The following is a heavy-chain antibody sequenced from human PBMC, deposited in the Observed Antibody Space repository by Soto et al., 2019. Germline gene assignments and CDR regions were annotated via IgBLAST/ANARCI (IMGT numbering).Heavy chain of an antibody. J-gene: IGHJ5*02. Sequence: VECLTSSCQVSGYSFTSYCIGWVLQMPGKGLEWMGIIYPGDSDTRYSPSFQGQVTISADKSISTAYLQWSSLKASDTAMYYCARREITGHGGWFDPWGQGTMVTVSS. V-gene: IGHV5-51*01. CDR3: ARREITGHGGWFDP. D-gene: IGHD1-20*01. CDR2: IYPGDSDT. CDR1: GYSFTSYC.